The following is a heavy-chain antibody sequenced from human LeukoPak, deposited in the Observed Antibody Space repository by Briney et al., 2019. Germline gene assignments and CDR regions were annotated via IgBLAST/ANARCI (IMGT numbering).Heavy chain of an antibody. D-gene: IGHD2-15*01. Sequence: GSLRLSCAASGFTFSSYWMSWVRQAPGKGLERVANIKQDGCEKYYVDSVKGRFTISRDNAKNSLYLQMNSLRAEDTAVYYFASQLLPLKGLEVDYWGQGTLVTVSS. CDR1: GFTFSSYW. CDR2: IKQDGCEK. V-gene: IGHV3-7*03. J-gene: IGHJ4*02. CDR3: ASQLLPLKGLEVDY.